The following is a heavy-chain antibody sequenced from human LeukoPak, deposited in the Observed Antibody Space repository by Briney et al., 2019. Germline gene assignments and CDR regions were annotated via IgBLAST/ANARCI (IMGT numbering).Heavy chain of an antibody. V-gene: IGHV1-46*01. J-gene: IGHJ6*03. D-gene: IGHD6-13*01. CDR1: GYTFTSYY. CDR3: ARDLRIAAAGTSHYYYYYMDV. Sequence: ASVKVSCKASGYTFTSYYMHWVRQAPGQGLEWMGIINPSGGSTSYAQKFQGRVTMTSDTSTSTVYMELSSLRSEDTAVYYCARDLRIAAAGTSHYYYYYMDVWGKGTTVTISS. CDR2: INPSGGST.